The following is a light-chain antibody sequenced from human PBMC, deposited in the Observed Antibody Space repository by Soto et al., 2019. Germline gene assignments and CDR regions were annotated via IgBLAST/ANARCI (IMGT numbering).Light chain of an antibody. CDR2: GAS. V-gene: IGKV3-20*01. Sequence: EIVLTQSPDTLSVSPGERATLSCMASQSVSSNLAWYQQKPGQAPRLLIYGASSRATGIPDRFSGGGSGTDFTLTISRLEPEDFAVYFCQQYAGPPTTFGQGTRLEI. J-gene: IGKJ5*01. CDR3: QQYAGPPTT. CDR1: QSVSSN.